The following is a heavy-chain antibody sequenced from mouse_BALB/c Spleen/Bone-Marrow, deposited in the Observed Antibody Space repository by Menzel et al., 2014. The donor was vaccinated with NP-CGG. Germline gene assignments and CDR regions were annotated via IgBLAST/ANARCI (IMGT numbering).Heavy chain of an antibody. CDR3: ARGYDYSSWFAY. V-gene: IGHV5-6-3*01. Sequence: VKVVESGGGLVQPGGSLQLSCAASGFTFSSYGMSWVRQTPDKRLEMIATINANGDTTYHPDSVKGRFTISRDNVKNTLFLQMSSLKSEATAMYYCARGYDYSSWFAYWGQGTLVTVSA. D-gene: IGHD2-4*01. CDR1: GFTFSSYG. CDR2: INANGDTT. J-gene: IGHJ3*01.